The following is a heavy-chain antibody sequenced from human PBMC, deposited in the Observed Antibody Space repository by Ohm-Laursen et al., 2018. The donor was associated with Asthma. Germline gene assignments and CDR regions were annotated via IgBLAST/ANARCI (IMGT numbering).Heavy chain of an antibody. CDR2: ISYDGSNK. CDR3: AKGGGGIVVPTDY. J-gene: IGHJ4*02. CDR1: GFTFSSYG. V-gene: IGHV3-30*18. D-gene: IGHD2-2*01. Sequence: SLRLSCAASGFTFSSYGMHWVRQAPGKGLEWVAVISYDGSNKYYADSVKGRFTISRDNSKNTLYLQMNSLRAEDTAVYYCAKGGGGIVVPTDYWGQGTLVTASS.